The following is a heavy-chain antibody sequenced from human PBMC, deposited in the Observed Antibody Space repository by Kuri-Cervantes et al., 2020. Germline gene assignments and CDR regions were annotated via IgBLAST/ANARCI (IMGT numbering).Heavy chain of an antibody. J-gene: IGHJ4*02. CDR3: ASGNRYSYGYVGY. Sequence: GESLKISCAASGFTFSSYWMSWVRQAPGKGLEWVAKIKQDGSEKYYVDSVKGRFTISRDNAKNSLYLQMNSLRAEDTAVYYCASGNRYSYGYVGYWGQGTLVTVSS. CDR2: IKQDGSEK. D-gene: IGHD5-18*01. CDR1: GFTFSSYW. V-gene: IGHV3-7*01.